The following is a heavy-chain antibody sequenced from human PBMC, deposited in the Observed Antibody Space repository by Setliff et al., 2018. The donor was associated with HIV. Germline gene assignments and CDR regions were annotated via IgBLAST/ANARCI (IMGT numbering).Heavy chain of an antibody. J-gene: IGHJ4*02. D-gene: IGHD3-10*01. V-gene: IGHV4-39*01. CDR1: GGSISSGSYY. CDR3: ASGPGYGWGSYRLDY. CDR2: IYYSGST. Sequence: SETLSLTCTVSGGSISSGSYYWGWIRQPPGKGLEWIGSIYYSGSTYYNPSLQSRVTISVDTSKNLFSLKLNSVTAADTAVYYCASGPGYGWGSYRLDYWGQGTLVTVSS.